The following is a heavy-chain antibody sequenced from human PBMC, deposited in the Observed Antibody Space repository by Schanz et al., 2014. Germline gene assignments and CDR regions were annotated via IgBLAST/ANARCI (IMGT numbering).Heavy chain of an antibody. CDR3: AKYRGYYRVSGSYRELEY. J-gene: IGHJ4*02. CDR2: IGVDGTTT. CDR1: GLIFSNYV. D-gene: IGHD3-10*01. Sequence: EVQLLESGGGLVQPGGSLKLSCAASGLIFSNYVMSWVRQAPGKGLEWVSVIGVDGTTTYYADSVKGRFTISRDNSKNTLYLQMNSLRAEDTAVYYCAKYRGYYRVSGSYRELEYWGQGTLVTVSS. V-gene: IGHV3-23*01.